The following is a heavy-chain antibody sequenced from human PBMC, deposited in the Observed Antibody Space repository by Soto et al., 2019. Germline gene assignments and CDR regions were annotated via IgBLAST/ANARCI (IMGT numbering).Heavy chain of an antibody. CDR3: ARVEWYGASPAHFDF. D-gene: IGHD1-26*01. V-gene: IGHV1-2*02. J-gene: IGHJ4*02. CDR1: GYTFTGYY. Sequence: VASVKVSCKASGYTFTGYYIHWVRQAPGQGLEWMGWINPDTGGTEYAQKFQGRVTMASDTSITTAYMELSRLTSDDTAVYYCARVEWYGASPAHFDFWGQGTLVTVSS. CDR2: INPDTGGT.